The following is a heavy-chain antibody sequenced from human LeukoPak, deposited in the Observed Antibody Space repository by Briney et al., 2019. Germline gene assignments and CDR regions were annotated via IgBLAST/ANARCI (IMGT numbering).Heavy chain of an antibody. CDR2: ISAGNGNT. V-gene: IGHV1-3*01. CDR3: TRDLYQYSSGWSFDY. Sequence: ASVKVSCKASGYTFTSYAIHWVRQAPGQRLEWMGWISAGNGNTKYSQNFQGRVTFISNTSATTAFMELSSLGSEDAAVYYCTRDLYQYSSGWSFDYWGQGTLVTVSS. CDR1: GYTFTSYA. D-gene: IGHD6-19*01. J-gene: IGHJ4*02.